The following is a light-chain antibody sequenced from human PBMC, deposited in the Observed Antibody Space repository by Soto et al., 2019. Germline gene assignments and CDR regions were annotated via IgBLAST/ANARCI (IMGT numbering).Light chain of an antibody. J-gene: IGLJ1*01. CDR3: FSHRGGDSHV. V-gene: IGLV2-14*01. Sequence: SVLTQPASVSGSPRQSITISCTGTSSDVGAYNYVSWYQQYPGKAPKLMIYGVTNRPSGVSNRFSGSKTGNTASLTISGLQAEDEADYYCFSHRGGDSHVFGTGTKVTVL. CDR2: GVT. CDR1: SSDVGAYNY.